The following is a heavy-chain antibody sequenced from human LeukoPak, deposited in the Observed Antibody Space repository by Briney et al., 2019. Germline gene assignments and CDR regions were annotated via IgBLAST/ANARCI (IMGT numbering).Heavy chain of an antibody. CDR2: IYYSGST. CDR1: GGPISSYY. CDR3: ARRGSRRTEEYSFDY. J-gene: IGHJ4*02. V-gene: IGHV4-39*01. D-gene: IGHD6-13*01. Sequence: PSETLSLTCTVSGGPISSYYWGWIRQPPGKGLEWIGNIYYSGSTYYNPSLKSRVTISIDTSKQKFSLKLSSVTAADTAVYFCARRGSRRTEEYSFDYWGQGTLVTVSS.